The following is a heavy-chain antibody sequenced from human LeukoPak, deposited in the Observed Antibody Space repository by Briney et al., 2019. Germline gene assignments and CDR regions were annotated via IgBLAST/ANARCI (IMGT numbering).Heavy chain of an antibody. J-gene: IGHJ4*02. CDR2: IRYDGSNK. Sequence: GGSLRLSCAASGFTFSSYGMHWVRQAPGKGLEWVAFIRYDGSNKYYADSVKGRFTIYRDNSKNTLYLQMNSLRAEDTAVYYCAKDGYSSGWYSGYFDYWGQGTLVTVSS. D-gene: IGHD6-19*01. CDR3: AKDGYSSGWYSGYFDY. CDR1: GFTFSSYG. V-gene: IGHV3-30*02.